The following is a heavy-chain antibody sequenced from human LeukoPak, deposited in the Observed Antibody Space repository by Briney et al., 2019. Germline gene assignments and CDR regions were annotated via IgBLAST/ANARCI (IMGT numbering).Heavy chain of an antibody. CDR1: GFTFRSYE. Sequence: GGSLRLPCAASGFTFRSYEMNWVRQAPGKGLEWVSYISSCGNSIYYADSVKGRFTISRDNAKNSLYLQMNSLRAEDTAVYDCAREVGSPGDWFDPWGQGTLVTVSA. V-gene: IGHV3-48*03. D-gene: IGHD1-26*01. CDR2: ISSCGNSI. J-gene: IGHJ5*02. CDR3: AREVGSPGDWFDP.